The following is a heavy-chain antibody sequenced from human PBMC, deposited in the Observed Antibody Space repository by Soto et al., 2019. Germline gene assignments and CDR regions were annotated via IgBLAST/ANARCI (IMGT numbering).Heavy chain of an antibody. CDR2: INPNSGGT. J-gene: IGHJ5*02. CDR3: ARDRDYYDSIGGWFDP. Sequence: ASVKVSCKASGYTFTGYYMHWVRQAPGQGLEWMGWINPNSGGTNYAQKFQGRVTMTRDTSISTAYMELSRLRSDDTAVYYCARDRDYYDSIGGWFDPWGQGTLVPVSP. D-gene: IGHD3-22*01. V-gene: IGHV1-2*02. CDR1: GYTFTGYY.